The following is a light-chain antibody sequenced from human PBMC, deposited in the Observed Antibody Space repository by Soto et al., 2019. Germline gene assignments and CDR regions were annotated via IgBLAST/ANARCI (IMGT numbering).Light chain of an antibody. J-gene: IGLJ3*02. CDR2: EVN. V-gene: IGLV2-8*01. CDR3: SSYAGSGV. CDR1: SSDVGAYNY. Sequence: QSALTQPPSASGSPGQSVASSCTGTSSDVGAYNYVSWYQQHPGKAPKLIIYEVNKRPSGVPDRFSGSKSGNTASLTVSGLQAEDEADYYCSSYAGSGVFGGGTKLTVL.